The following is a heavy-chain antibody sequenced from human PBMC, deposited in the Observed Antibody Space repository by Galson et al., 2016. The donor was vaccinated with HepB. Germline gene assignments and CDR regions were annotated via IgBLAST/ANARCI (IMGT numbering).Heavy chain of an antibody. CDR3: ARLLGYDSSDI. J-gene: IGHJ3*02. V-gene: IGHV4-39*01. D-gene: IGHD3-22*01. CDR1: GASIRSRSFY. Sequence: LSLTCTVSGASIRSRSFYWGWIRQPPGKGLEWIGSVYYDGRTSYNPSLQNRVTLSIDTSKNQFSLRLSSVTAADTSVYYCARLLGYDSSDIWGQGTMVTVSS. CDR2: VYYDGRT.